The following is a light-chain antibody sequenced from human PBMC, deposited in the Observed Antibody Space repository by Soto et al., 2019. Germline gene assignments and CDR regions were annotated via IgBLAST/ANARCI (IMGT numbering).Light chain of an antibody. V-gene: IGKV1-33*01. CDR2: AAS. CDR1: QDIYDY. J-gene: IGKJ2*01. Sequence: DIQMTQSPSSLSASVGDSVTITCQASQDIYDYLNWYQHKPGNAPRLLIYAASNLETGVPSRFSGSGSGTDFTFTINSLQPEDIATYYCQQYDNSPMFTFGRGTKVEI. CDR3: QQYDNSPMFT.